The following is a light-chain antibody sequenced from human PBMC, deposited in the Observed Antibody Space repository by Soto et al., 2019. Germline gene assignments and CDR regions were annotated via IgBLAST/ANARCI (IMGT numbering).Light chain of an antibody. CDR2: GNT. CDR1: SSNIGAGYY. J-gene: IGLJ3*02. V-gene: IGLV1-40*01. CDR3: QSFDSSLSGWV. Sequence: QPVLTQPPSVSGAPGQRVTVSCIGNSSNIGAGYYVQWYQQVPGTAPKLLIYGNTNRPSGVPDRFSGSKSGTSASLAITGLQADDEADYYCQSFDSSLSGWVFGGGTKLTVL.